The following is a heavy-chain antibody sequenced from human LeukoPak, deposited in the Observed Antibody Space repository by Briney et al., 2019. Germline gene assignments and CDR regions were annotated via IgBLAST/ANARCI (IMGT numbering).Heavy chain of an antibody. CDR3: TRDPQGSGYAFDY. D-gene: IGHD3-3*01. Sequence: GGSLRLSCAASGFSFSTYGMHWVRQTPGKGLEWVATIWTDGSNKFYADSVKGRFTTSRDDSKNTLYLQMNSLRAEDTAVYSCTRDPQGSGYAFDYWGQGTLVTVSS. V-gene: IGHV3-33*01. J-gene: IGHJ4*02. CDR1: GFSFSTYG. CDR2: IWTDGSNK.